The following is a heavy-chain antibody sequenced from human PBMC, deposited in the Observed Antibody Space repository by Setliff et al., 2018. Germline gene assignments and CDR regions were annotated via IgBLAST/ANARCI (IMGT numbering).Heavy chain of an antibody. J-gene: IGHJ4*02. CDR1: GGTFSDYF. D-gene: IGHD6-6*01. CDR2: TNHSGSS. CDR3: ARGRNVAARLLDS. V-gene: IGHV4-34*08. Sequence: SETLSLTCGASGGTFSDYFWTWIRQSPGKGLEWIGETNHSGSSNYNPSLKSRVTISIDTSNNQFSLKVTSVTAADTGIYYCARGRNVAARLLDSWGQGARVTVSS.